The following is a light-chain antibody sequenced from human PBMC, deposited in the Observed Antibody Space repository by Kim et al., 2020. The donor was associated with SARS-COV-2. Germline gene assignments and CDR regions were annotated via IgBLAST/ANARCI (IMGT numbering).Light chain of an antibody. J-gene: IGLJ1*01. Sequence: APGKTASITCGGNNIGSKSVQWYQQKPGQAPVLLIFYDSDRPSGISERFSGSNSGNTATLTINRGEAGDEADYYCQVWDSGSDHYVFGSGTKVTVL. CDR2: YDS. CDR1: NIGSKS. CDR3: QVWDSGSDHYV. V-gene: IGLV3-21*04.